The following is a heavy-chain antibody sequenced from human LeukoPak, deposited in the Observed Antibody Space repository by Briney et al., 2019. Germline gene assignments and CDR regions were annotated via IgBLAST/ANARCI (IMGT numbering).Heavy chain of an antibody. CDR1: GFTFSTST. CDR3: AKGTGDTAYYFDF. CDR2: LSGDSSHI. J-gene: IGHJ4*02. V-gene: IGHV3-21*04. D-gene: IGHD7-27*01. Sequence: GGSLRLSCEASGFTFSTSTMEWVRQAPGKGLEWVSSLSGDSSHIHYADSVKGRFTISRDNAKNSLYLQMNSLRAEDTAIYYCAKGTGDTAYYFDFWGQGVLVTVSS.